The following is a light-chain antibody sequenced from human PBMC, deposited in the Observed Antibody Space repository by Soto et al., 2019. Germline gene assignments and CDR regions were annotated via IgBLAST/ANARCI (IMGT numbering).Light chain of an antibody. CDR1: SSDVGAYNH. V-gene: IGLV2-14*01. CDR2: EVN. Sequence: QSALTQTASASGSPGQSITISCTGTSSDVGAYNHVSWYQQRPGKAPKVVIFEVNNRPSGVSNRFSGSKSGNTASLTISGLQTEDEAYYYCASHTTSTTWVFGGGTKVTVL. CDR3: ASHTTSTTWV. J-gene: IGLJ3*02.